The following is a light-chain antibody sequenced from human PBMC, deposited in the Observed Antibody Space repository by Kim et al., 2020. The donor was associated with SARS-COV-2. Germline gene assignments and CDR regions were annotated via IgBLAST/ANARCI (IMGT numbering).Light chain of an antibody. V-gene: IGLV3-21*02. CDR1: NIETKN. CDR3: QVCAVTDDHPV. Sequence: PGDTARIVCGGDNIETKNVHWYQQRPGQAPVLVVRFNDDRPSGIPGRFSGSNSGNTATLTIASVEAGDEADYFCQVCAVTDDHPVFGGGTQLTVL. CDR2: FND. J-gene: IGLJ3*02.